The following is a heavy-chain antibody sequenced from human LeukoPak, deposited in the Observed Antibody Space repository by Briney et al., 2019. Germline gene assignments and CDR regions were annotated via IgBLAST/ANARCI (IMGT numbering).Heavy chain of an antibody. Sequence: ASVKVSCKASGYTFTGYYMHWVRQAPGQGLEWMGWINPNSGGTNYAQKFQGWVTMTRDTSISTAYMELSRLRSDDTAVYYCARAAGFDFWSGYYGYWGQGTLVTVSS. V-gene: IGHV1-2*04. J-gene: IGHJ4*02. CDR3: ARAAGFDFWSGYYGY. CDR2: INPNSGGT. D-gene: IGHD3-3*01. CDR1: GYTFTGYY.